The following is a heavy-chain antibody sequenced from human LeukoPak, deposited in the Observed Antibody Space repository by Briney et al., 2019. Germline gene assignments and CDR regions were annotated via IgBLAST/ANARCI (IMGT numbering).Heavy chain of an antibody. D-gene: IGHD3-22*01. V-gene: IGHV3-23*01. CDR3: AKRGVVIRVILVGFHKEANYFDS. Sequence: GGSLRLSCAVSGITLSNYGMSWVRQAPGKGLEWVAGISGSGGRTNYADSVKGRFTVSRDNPKNTLYLQMNSLRAEDTAVYFCAKRGVVIRVILVGFHKEANYFDSWGQGTLVTVSS. J-gene: IGHJ4*02. CDR2: ISGSGGRT. CDR1: GITLSNYG.